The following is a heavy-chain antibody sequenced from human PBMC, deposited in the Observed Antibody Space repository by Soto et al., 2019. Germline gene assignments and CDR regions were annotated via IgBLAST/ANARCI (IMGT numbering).Heavy chain of an antibody. CDR2: IYYSGST. CDR3: ARHSSAARGWFDP. V-gene: IGHV4-59*08. D-gene: IGHD6-19*01. Sequence: SETLSLTCTVSGGSISSYYWSWIRQPPGKGLEWIGYIYYSGSTNYNPSLKSRVTISVDTSKNQFSLKLRSLTAADTAVYYCARHSSAARGWFDPWGQGTLVTVSS. J-gene: IGHJ5*02. CDR1: GGSISSYY.